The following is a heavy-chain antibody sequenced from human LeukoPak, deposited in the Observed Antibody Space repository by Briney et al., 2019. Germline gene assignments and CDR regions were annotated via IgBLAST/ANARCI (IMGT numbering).Heavy chain of an antibody. CDR1: GYTFTSYY. V-gene: IGHV1-46*01. Sequence: GSVKVSCKASGYTFTSYYTHWVRQAPGQGLEWMGIINPSGGSTSYAQKFQGRVTMTRDTSTSTVHMELSSLRSEDTAVYYCARSTDDYGMDVWGQGTTVTVSS. D-gene: IGHD2-2*01. J-gene: IGHJ6*02. CDR3: ARSTDDYGMDV. CDR2: INPSGGST.